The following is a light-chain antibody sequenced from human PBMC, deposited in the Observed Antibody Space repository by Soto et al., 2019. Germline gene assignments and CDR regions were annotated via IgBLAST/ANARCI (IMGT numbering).Light chain of an antibody. Sequence: QPVLTQSPSASASLGASVNLTCTLSSGHSTYAIAWHQQQPEKGPRYLMILNSDGSHSKGDGIPDRFSGSSSGAERYLTISSLQSEDEADYYCQTWDTGPWVFGGGTKLTVL. CDR2: LNSDGSH. J-gene: IGLJ3*02. CDR3: QTWDTGPWV. V-gene: IGLV4-69*01. CDR1: SGHSTYA.